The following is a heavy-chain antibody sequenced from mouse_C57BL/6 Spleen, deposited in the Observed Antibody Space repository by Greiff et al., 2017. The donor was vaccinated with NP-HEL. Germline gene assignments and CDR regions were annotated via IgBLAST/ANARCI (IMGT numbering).Heavy chain of an antibody. Sequence: QVQLQQPGAELVKPGASVKMSCKASGYTFTSYWITWVKQRPGQGLEWIGDIYPGSGSTKYNEKFKSKATLPVDTSSSTAYMQLSSLTSEYSAVYYCARGTTVVATEAMDYWGQGTSVTVSS. CDR3: ARGTTVVATEAMDY. D-gene: IGHD1-1*01. J-gene: IGHJ4*01. CDR1: GYTFTSYW. V-gene: IGHV1-55*01. CDR2: IYPGSGST.